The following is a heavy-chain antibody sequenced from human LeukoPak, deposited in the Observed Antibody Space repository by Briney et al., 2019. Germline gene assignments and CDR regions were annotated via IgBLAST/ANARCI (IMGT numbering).Heavy chain of an antibody. Sequence: GESLKISCKGSGYSFTNYWIGWVRQMPGKGLEWMGIIYPGDSDTRYSPSFQGQVTISADKSITTAYLQWSSLKASDTAMYYCARLAVGVIITGDAFDIWGQGTMVTVSS. CDR2: IYPGDSDT. CDR1: GYSFTNYW. CDR3: ARLAVGVIITGDAFDI. V-gene: IGHV5-51*01. J-gene: IGHJ3*02. D-gene: IGHD3-10*01.